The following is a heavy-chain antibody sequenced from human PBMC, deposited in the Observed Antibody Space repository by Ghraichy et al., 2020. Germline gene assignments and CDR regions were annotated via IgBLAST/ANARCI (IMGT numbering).Heavy chain of an antibody. CDR3: ARYHDILTGYFDY. CDR2: IYYSGST. V-gene: IGHV4-39*01. Sequence: ETLSLTCTVSGGSISSSSYYWGWIRQPPGKGLEWIGSIYYSGSTYHNPSLKSRVTISVDTSKNQFSLKLSSVTAADTAVYYCARYHDILTGYFDYWGQGTLVTVSS. CDR1: GGSISSSSYY. D-gene: IGHD3-9*01. J-gene: IGHJ4*02.